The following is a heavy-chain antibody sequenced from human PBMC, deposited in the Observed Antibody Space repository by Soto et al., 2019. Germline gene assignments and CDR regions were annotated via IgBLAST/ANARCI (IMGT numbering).Heavy chain of an antibody. CDR3: ARGPGDYGDYGVFY. CDR1: GGSISSGGYY. V-gene: IGHV4-31*03. D-gene: IGHD4-17*01. J-gene: IGHJ4*02. Sequence: QVQLQESGPGLVKPSQTLSLTCTVSGGSISSGGYYWSWIRQHPGKGLEWIGYIYYSGSTYYNPPIKSRVTISVDTSKNQFSLKLSSVTAADTAVYYCARGPGDYGDYGVFYWGQGTLVTVSS. CDR2: IYYSGST.